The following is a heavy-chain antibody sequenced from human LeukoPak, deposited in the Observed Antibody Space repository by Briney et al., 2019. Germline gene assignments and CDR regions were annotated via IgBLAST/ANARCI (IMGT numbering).Heavy chain of an antibody. CDR1: GQSTTRGYY. CDR2: FFESEKS. J-gene: IGHJ4*02. Sequence: PSETLSLTCGISGQSTTRGYYWAWFRQSPEKGPEWIATFFESEKSFYNASLKSRVIMSLDTSNSQFSLNLTSVTAADTAVYYCARVLPVPYLLDSWGQGTHVTVSS. V-gene: IGHV4-38-2*01. D-gene: IGHD3-10*02. CDR3: ARVLPVPYLLDS.